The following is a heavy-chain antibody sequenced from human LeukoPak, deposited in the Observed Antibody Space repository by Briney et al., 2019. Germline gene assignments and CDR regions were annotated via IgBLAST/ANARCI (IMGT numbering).Heavy chain of an antibody. CDR2: IRSKANSYAT. CDR3: TSGSQHDY. V-gene: IGHV3-73*01. Sequence: GGSLRLSCAASGITFSGSAMHWVRQASGKGLEWVGRIRSKANSYATAYAASVKGRFTISRDDSKNTAYLQMNSLKTEDTAAYYCTSGSQHDYWGQGTLVTVSS. D-gene: IGHD1-26*01. J-gene: IGHJ4*02. CDR1: GITFSGSA.